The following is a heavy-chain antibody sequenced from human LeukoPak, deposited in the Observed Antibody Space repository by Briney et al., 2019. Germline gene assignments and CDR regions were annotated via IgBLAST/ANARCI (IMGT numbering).Heavy chain of an antibody. CDR3: AREQKQQLAVYYFDY. V-gene: IGHV1-18*01. CDR2: ISAYNGNT. Sequence: ASVKVSCKASGYTFTSYGISWVRQAPGQGLEWMGWISAYNGNTNYAQKLQGRVTMTTDTSTSTAYMELSRLRSDDTAVYYCAREQKQQLAVYYFDYWGQGTLVTVSS. D-gene: IGHD6-13*01. J-gene: IGHJ4*02. CDR1: GYTFTSYG.